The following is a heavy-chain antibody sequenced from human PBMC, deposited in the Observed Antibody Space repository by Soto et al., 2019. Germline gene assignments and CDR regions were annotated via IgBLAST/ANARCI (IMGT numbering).Heavy chain of an antibody. CDR1: GYTFTSYY. V-gene: IGHV1-46*01. CDR3: ARGGNYYDSSGYTFLDI. Sequence: ASVKVSCKASGYTFTSYYIHWVRQAPGQGLEWMGIIDPSGGSTDYAQKFQGRVTMTRDTSTSTFYMDLSSLRSEDTAVYYCARGGNYYDSSGYTFLDIWGQGTMVTVS. CDR2: IDPSGGST. D-gene: IGHD3-22*01. J-gene: IGHJ3*02.